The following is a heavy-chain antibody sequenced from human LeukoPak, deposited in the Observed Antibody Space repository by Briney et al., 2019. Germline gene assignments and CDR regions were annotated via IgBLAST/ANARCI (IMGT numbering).Heavy chain of an antibody. CDR1: GASISSGTYY. V-gene: IGHV4-39*01. Sequence: SGTLSLTCTVSGASISSGTYYWGWIRQSPGKGLEWIGSVNYAVNTYYNPSLKSRVTISADTSKNQFSLKMNFVTAADTALYYCARHLGPYSASYLDYWGQGSLVTVSS. J-gene: IGHJ4*02. D-gene: IGHD1-26*01. CDR3: ARHLGPYSASYLDY. CDR2: VNYAVNT.